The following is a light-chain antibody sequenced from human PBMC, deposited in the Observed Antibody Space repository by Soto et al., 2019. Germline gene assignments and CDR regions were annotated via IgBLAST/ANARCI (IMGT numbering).Light chain of an antibody. Sequence: IQMTQSPSTLSASVGDRVTSTFRASQSISIWLAWYQQKPGKSPKLLIYDASSLESGVPSRFSGSGSGTEFTLTISSLQPDDFATYYCQQYNSYWTFGQGTKVDIK. CDR1: QSISIW. V-gene: IGKV1-5*01. CDR3: QQYNSYWT. J-gene: IGKJ1*01. CDR2: DAS.